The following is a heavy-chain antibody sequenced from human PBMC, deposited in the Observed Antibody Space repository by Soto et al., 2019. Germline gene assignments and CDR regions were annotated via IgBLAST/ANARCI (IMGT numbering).Heavy chain of an antibody. V-gene: IGHV4-34*01. J-gene: IGHJ6*02. CDR2: INHSGSA. CDR1: GGSFSGYI. Sequence: SETLSITCDVYGGSFSGYIWTWIRQTPGKGLQWIGQINHSGSANYNPSLKSRVTISVHTSNSQFSLELSSVTAADTAVYYCACIFSGGYGYGFYYYGMDVWGQGTTVT. CDR3: ACIFSGGYGYGFYYYGMDV. D-gene: IGHD5-18*01.